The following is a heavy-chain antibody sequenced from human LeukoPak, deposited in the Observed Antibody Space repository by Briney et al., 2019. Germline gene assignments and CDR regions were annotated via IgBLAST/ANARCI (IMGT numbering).Heavy chain of an antibody. Sequence: ASVKVSCKASGYTFTGYYMHWVRQAPGQGLEWMGWISTYNGNTNYAQKLQGRVTMTTDTSTSTAYMEMRSLRSDDMAVYYCARDSGSYSDASDIWGQGTMVTVSS. J-gene: IGHJ3*02. V-gene: IGHV1-18*03. D-gene: IGHD1-26*01. CDR2: ISTYNGNT. CDR1: GYTFTGYY. CDR3: ARDSGSYSDASDI.